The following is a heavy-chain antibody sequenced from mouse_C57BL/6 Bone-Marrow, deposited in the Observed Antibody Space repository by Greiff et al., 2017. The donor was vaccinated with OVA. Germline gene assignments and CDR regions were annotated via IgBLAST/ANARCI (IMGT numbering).Heavy chain of an antibody. J-gene: IGHJ2*01. V-gene: IGHV1-80*01. CDR2: IYPGGGAA. CDR1: GYAFSSYW. CDR3: ARGDF. Sequence: QVQLQQSGAELVKPGASVEISCKASGYAFSSYWMNWVKQRPGKGLEWLGQIYPGGGAANYNGKFKGKATLTEDKSTSTAYMQISSLPAEDAAVYFCARGDFWGQGTTLTVSA.